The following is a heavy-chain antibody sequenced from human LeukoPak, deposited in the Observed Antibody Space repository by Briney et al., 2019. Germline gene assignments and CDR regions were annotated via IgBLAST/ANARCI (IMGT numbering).Heavy chain of an antibody. CDR1: GYTFTGYF. Sequence: GASVKVSCKASGYTFTGYFIHWVRQAPGQGLEWMGWINPNTGDTNFAQRFHGRVAMTRDTSISTAYMELTRLTFDDTAVYFCARADDNGAPWGQGTLVSVSS. CDR3: ARADDNGAP. J-gene: IGHJ5*02. V-gene: IGHV1-2*02. CDR2: INPNTGDT. D-gene: IGHD4-17*01.